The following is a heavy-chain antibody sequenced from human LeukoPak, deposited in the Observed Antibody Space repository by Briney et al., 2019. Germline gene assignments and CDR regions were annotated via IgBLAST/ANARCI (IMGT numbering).Heavy chain of an antibody. V-gene: IGHV3-30*02. CDR1: GFTFSSYG. Sequence: QAGGSLRLSCSASGFTFSSYGTHWVRQAPGKGLVWVAFIRYDGSDKYYAESVKGRFTISRDNSKNTLYLQMNSLRTEDTAVYYCAKANRGSYYGLVDYFDYWGQGTLVTVSS. CDR2: IRYDGSDK. D-gene: IGHD1-26*01. J-gene: IGHJ4*02. CDR3: AKANRGSYYGLVDYFDY.